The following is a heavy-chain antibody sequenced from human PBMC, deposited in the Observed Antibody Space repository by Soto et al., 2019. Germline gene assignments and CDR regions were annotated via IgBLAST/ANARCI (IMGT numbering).Heavy chain of an antibody. Sequence: SETLSLTCAGSGGSISSGGYSWSWIRQPPGKGLEWIGYIYHSGSTYYNPSLKSRVTISVDRSKNQFSLKLSSVTAADTAVYYCARGLAFDIWGQGTMVTVSS. CDR3: ARGLAFDI. CDR1: GGSISSGGYS. CDR2: IYHSGST. V-gene: IGHV4-30-2*01. J-gene: IGHJ3*02.